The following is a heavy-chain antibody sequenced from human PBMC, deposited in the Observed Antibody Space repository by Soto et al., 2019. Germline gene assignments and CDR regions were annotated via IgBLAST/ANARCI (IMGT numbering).Heavy chain of an antibody. D-gene: IGHD3-16*01. Sequence: QVQLQESGPGLVESSGSLFLTCAVSGGSISSTNWWSWVRQSPGKGLEWIGEISHNGSPDYNPSLKIRVTIFVNMSNNHLSLKLASVTAAVTAGYIFVRGLGASYGMDVWGQGTSVNVS. CDR1: GGSISSTNW. CDR3: VRGLGASYGMDV. J-gene: IGHJ6*02. CDR2: ISHNGSP. V-gene: IGHV4-4*02.